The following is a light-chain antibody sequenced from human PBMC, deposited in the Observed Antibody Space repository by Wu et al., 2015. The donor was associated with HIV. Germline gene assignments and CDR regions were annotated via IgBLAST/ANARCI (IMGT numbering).Light chain of an antibody. CDR1: QSVNSY. CDR2: DAS. CDR3: QQRGDWPGVT. Sequence: EIVLTQSPATLSLSPGERATLSCRTSQSVNSYIAWYQQKPGQAPRLLIYDASNRAIGIPARFSGSGSGPDFTLTINTLEPEDSAVYYCQQRGDWPGVTFGPGTKVHIK. V-gene: IGKV3-11*01. J-gene: IGKJ3*01.